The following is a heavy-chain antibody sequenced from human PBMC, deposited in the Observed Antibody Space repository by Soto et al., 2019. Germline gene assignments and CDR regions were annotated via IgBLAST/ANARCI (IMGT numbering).Heavy chain of an antibody. CDR3: AEDIVATNYYYYGMDV. CDR2: IIPIFGTA. J-gene: IGHJ6*02. CDR1: GGTFSSYA. D-gene: IGHD5-12*01. Sequence: SVKVSCKASGGTFSSYAISWVRQAPGQGLEWMGGIIPIFGTANYAQKFQGRVTITADESTSTAYMELSSLRSEDTAVYYCAEDIVATNYYYYGMDVWGQGTTVTVSS. V-gene: IGHV1-69*13.